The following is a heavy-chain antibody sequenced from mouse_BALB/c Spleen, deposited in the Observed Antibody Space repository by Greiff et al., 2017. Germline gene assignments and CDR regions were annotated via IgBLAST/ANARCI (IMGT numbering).Heavy chain of an antibody. Sequence: EVMLVESGGGLVQPGGSMKLSCVASGFTFSNYWMNWVRQSPEKGLEWVAEIRLKSNNYATHYAESVKGRFTISRDDSKSSVYLQMNNLRAEDTGIYYCTRTGNYAAMDYWGQGTSVTVSS. CDR2: IRLKSNNYAT. CDR3: TRTGNYAAMDY. CDR1: GFTFSNYW. V-gene: IGHV6-6*02. J-gene: IGHJ4*01. D-gene: IGHD2-1*01.